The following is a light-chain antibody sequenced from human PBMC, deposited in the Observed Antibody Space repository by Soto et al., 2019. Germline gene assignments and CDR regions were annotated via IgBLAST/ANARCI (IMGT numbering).Light chain of an antibody. J-gene: IGLJ3*02. CDR3: CSYAGSTTWV. Sequence: QSALTQPASVSGPPGQSITFSCTGTSSDVGNYNLVSWYQLHPGKAPKLMIYEGSKRPSGVSNRFSGSKSGNTASLTISGLQDDDEADYYCCSYAGSTTWVFGGGTKLTVL. V-gene: IGLV2-23*01. CDR2: EGS. CDR1: SSDVGNYNL.